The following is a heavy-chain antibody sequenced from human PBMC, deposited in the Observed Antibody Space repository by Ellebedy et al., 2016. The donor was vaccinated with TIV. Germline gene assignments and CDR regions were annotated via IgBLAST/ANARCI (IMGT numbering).Heavy chain of an antibody. D-gene: IGHD3-22*01. CDR3: AKLDSSGYYYGRLDY. J-gene: IGHJ4*02. CDR2: ISSSGVSS. Sequence: GESLKISCAASGFTFRNFAMTWARQAPGKGLAWVSSISSSGVSSDYADSVRGRVTISRDNSKSTLYLQMDRLGADDSAEYYCAKLDSSGYYYGRLDYWGQGTLVTVSS. V-gene: IGHV3-23*01. CDR1: GFTFRNFA.